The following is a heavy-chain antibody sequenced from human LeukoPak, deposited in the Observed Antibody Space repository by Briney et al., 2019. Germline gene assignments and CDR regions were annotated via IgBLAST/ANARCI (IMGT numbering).Heavy chain of an antibody. J-gene: IGHJ3*01. CDR3: VRCSVIKRRRGDDAFDV. Sequence: ASVRVSCKASGYTFTKYGITWVRQAPGQGLEWMGWISSNNGNTYYAREFQGRVTMTTDTSTNTAYLDLGTLRSDDTAVYYCVRCSVIKRRRGDDAFDVWGQGTMVTVSS. V-gene: IGHV1-18*01. CDR2: ISSNNGNT. CDR1: GYTFTKYG. D-gene: IGHD2-15*01.